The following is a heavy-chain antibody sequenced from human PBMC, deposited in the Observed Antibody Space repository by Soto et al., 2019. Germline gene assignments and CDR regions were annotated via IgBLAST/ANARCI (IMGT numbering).Heavy chain of an antibody. V-gene: IGHV3-30-3*01. Sequence: AGGSLRLSCAASGFSFSISPMHWVRQAPGKGPEWVALISYDGTNKFYADSVKGRFTISRDTSKRPLYLQVDSLKPEAAYLYYCARDTKDSCGQHWASNYFDTWGQGTLVTVSS. CDR3: ARDTKDSCGQHWASNYFDT. CDR1: GFSFSISP. CDR2: ISYDGTNK. D-gene: IGHD7-27*01. J-gene: IGHJ5*02.